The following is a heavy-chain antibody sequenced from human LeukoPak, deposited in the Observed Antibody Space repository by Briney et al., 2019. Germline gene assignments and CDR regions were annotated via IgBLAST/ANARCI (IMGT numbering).Heavy chain of an antibody. Sequence: ASVKVSCKASGYTFTGYYMHWVRQAPGQGLEWMGWISAYNGNTNYAQKLQGRVTMTTDTSTSTAYMELRSLRSDDTAVYYCARDLGYYYDSSGYYQNPDYYYYYYGMDVWGQGTTVTVSS. CDR2: ISAYNGNT. CDR3: ARDLGYYYDSSGYYQNPDYYYYYYGMDV. J-gene: IGHJ6*02. CDR1: GYTFTGYY. D-gene: IGHD3-22*01. V-gene: IGHV1-18*04.